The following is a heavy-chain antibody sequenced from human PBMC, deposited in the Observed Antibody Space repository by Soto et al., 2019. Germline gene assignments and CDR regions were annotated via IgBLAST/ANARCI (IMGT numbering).Heavy chain of an antibody. CDR3: TTTRTGTNVFDN. Sequence: GSLILSCAAAGLPFSNAWMNWVLQAPGKGLEYIGRIRSKTDGGTTEYAAPVEGRFTISRDDSKNTLYLQMGGLKTEDTAVYYCTTTRTGTNVFDNWGQGTLVTVSS. CDR1: GLPFSNAW. V-gene: IGHV3-15*01. CDR2: IRSKTDGGTT. D-gene: IGHD1-1*01. J-gene: IGHJ3*02.